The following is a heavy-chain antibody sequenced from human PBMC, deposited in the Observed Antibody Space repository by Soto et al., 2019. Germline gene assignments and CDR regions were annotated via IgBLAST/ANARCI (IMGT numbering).Heavy chain of an antibody. V-gene: IGHV1-69*13. Sequence: SVKVSCKASGGTFSSYAISWVRQAPGQELEWMGVIIPIFGTANYALKFQGRVTITADESTSSAYIELSSLISEDTAVYYCARAHYYDSSGYYRPRYYFDYWGQGTLVTVSS. CDR1: GGTFSSYA. D-gene: IGHD3-22*01. CDR2: IIPIFGTA. CDR3: ARAHYYDSSGYYRPRYYFDY. J-gene: IGHJ4*02.